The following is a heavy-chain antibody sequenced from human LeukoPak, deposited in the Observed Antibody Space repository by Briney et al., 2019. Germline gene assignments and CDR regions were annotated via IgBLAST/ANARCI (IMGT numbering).Heavy chain of an antibody. D-gene: IGHD3-22*01. V-gene: IGHV3-11*01. CDR3: AKDRSGYYYDSDAFDI. CDR1: GFTFSDYY. Sequence: PGGSLRLSCAASGFTFSDYYMSWIRQAPGKGLEWVSYISSSGSTIYYADSVKGRFTISRDNAKNSLYLQMNSLRAEDTAVYYCAKDRSGYYYDSDAFDIWGQGTMVTVSS. CDR2: ISSSGSTI. J-gene: IGHJ3*02.